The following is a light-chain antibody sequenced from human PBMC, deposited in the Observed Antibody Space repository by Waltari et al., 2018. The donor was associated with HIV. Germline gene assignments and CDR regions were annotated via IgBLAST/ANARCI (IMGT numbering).Light chain of an antibody. V-gene: IGLV1-40*01. CDR1: NSNIGAGYD. CDR2: GNS. Sequence: QSVLTQPPSVSGAPGQRVTISCTGSNSNIGAGYDIHWYQQLPGTAPKLLICGNSNRPSGVPDRFSGSKSGTSASLAITGLQAEDEADYYGQSYDSSLSGWVFGGGTKLTVL. J-gene: IGLJ3*02. CDR3: QSYDSSLSGWV.